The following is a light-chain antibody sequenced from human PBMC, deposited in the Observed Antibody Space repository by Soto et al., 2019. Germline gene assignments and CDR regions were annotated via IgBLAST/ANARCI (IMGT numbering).Light chain of an antibody. CDR2: EVT. J-gene: IGLJ1*01. V-gene: IGLV2-14*01. CDR3: SSYAGSSNV. Sequence: QSALTQPASVSGSPGQSITISCTGTSSDVGAYDYVSWYQHHPGKAPKLMIYEVTNRPSGVPNRFSGSKSGNTASLTISGLQAEDEADYYCSSYAGSSNVFGTGTKLTVL. CDR1: SSDVGAYDY.